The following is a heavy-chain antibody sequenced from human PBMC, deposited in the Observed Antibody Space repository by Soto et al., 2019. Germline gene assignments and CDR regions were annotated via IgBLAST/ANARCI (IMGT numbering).Heavy chain of an antibody. J-gene: IGHJ5*02. D-gene: IGHD3-22*01. V-gene: IGHV1-2*04. CDR3: ARGIVAIPNWFDP. CDR2: INPNSGGT. Sequence: GASVKVSCKASGYTFTGYYMHWVRQAPGQGLGWMGWINPNSGGTNYAQKFQGWVTMTRDTSISTAYMELSRLRSDDTAVYYCARGIVAIPNWFDPWGQGTLVTVSS. CDR1: GYTFTGYY.